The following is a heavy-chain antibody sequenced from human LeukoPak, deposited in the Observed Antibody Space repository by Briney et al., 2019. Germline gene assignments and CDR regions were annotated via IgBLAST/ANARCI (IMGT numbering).Heavy chain of an antibody. CDR2: IYHSGST. J-gene: IGHJ3*02. CDR3: ARVFYYDSSGEVAFDI. D-gene: IGHD3-22*01. CDR1: GASISSTNW. V-gene: IGHV4-4*02. Sequence: SGTLSLTCAVSGASISSTNWWTWVRQPPGKGLGWIGEIYHSGSTNYNPSLKSRVTISVDKSNNQFSLKLSSVTSADTAVYYCARVFYYDSSGEVAFDIWGQGTPVTVSS.